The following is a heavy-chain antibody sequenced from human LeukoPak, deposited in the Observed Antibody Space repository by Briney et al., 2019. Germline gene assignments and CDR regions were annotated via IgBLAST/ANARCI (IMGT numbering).Heavy chain of an antibody. J-gene: IGHJ3*02. D-gene: IGHD6-6*01. CDR3: ARGLVGRGGAFDI. CDR1: GFTFSGYD. Sequence: GGSLRLSCAASGFTFSGYDMHWVRQATGKGLEWVLAIGTAGDTYYPGSVKGRFTISRENAKNSLYLQMNSLRAGDTAVYYCARGLVGRGGAFDIWGQGTMVTVSS. V-gene: IGHV3-13*01. CDR2: IGTAGDT.